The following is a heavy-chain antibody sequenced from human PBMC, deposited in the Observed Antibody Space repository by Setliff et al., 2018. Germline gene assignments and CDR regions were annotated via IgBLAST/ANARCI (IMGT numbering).Heavy chain of an antibody. D-gene: IGHD2-21*01. J-gene: IGHJ5*02. V-gene: IGHV5-51*01. CDR2: IYPGNADT. Sequence: PGESLKISCKGSGYSFTDYWIAWVRQTPGKGLEWMGTIYPGNADTRYSPSFQGQVTISTDTPINTAFLQWNNLMASYTAVYYCARRGERFFNWFDPWGQGTLVTVSS. CDR3: ARRGERFFNWFDP. CDR1: GYSFTDYW.